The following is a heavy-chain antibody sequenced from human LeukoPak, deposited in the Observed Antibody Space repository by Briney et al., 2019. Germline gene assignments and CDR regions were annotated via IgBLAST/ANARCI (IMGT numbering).Heavy chain of an antibody. Sequence: SEPLSLTCTVSGGSLSSYSWSWIPQPPGRRREWIGYIYYSGRTVYNPSLKSRVTISLDTSKNQLSLKLSSVTAADTAVYYCASDYGSGSYRFDFWGQGTLVSVSS. V-gene: IGHV4-59*01. CDR1: GGSLSSYS. CDR3: ASDYGSGSYRFDF. J-gene: IGHJ4*02. D-gene: IGHD3-10*01. CDR2: IYYSGRT.